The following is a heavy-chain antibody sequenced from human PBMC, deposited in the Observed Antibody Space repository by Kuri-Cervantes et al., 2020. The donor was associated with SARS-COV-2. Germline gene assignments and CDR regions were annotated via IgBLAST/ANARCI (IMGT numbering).Heavy chain of an antibody. D-gene: IGHD6-19*01. J-gene: IGHJ2*01. CDR2: INHSGST. CDR3: ARGRIGYSSGWSYWYFDL. CDR1: GGSFSGYY. V-gene: IGHV4-34*01. Sequence: SETVSLTCAVYGGSFSGYYWSWIRQPPGKGLEWIGEINHSGSTNYNPSLKSRVTISVDTSKNQFSLKLSSVTAADTAVYYCARGRIGYSSGWSYWYFDLWGRGTLVTVSS.